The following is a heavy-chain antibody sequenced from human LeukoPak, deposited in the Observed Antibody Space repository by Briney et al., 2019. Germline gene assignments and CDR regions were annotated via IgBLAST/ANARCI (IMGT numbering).Heavy chain of an antibody. CDR3: ARAGDGYTQPYFDY. Sequence: SSETLSLTCTVSGDSISSGDYYWSWIWQPAGKGLEWIGRISSSGSTNYNPSLKSRVTISVDTSKNQFSLKLSSVTAADTAVYYCARAGDGYTQPYFDYWGQGTLVTVSS. D-gene: IGHD5-24*01. CDR2: ISSSGST. CDR1: GDSISSGDYY. V-gene: IGHV4-61*02. J-gene: IGHJ4*02.